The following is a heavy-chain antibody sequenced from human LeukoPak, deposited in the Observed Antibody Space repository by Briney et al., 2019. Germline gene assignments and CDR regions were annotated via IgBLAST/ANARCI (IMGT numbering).Heavy chain of an antibody. CDR2: ISSDGSST. J-gene: IGHJ4*02. D-gene: IGHD1-26*01. Sequence: GGSLRLSCAASGFTFSSYAMYWVRQAPGKGLVWVSRISSDGSSTIYADSVKGRFTISRDIAKNTLYLQMNSLRAEDTAVYYCARAQMGAPTDYWGQGTLVTASS. CDR1: GFTFSSYA. CDR3: ARAQMGAPTDY. V-gene: IGHV3-74*01.